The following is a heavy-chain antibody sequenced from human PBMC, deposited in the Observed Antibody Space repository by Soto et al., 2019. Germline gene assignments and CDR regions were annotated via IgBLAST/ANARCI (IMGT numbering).Heavy chain of an antibody. CDR3: ARRGEDIVATKDYYYYYGMDV. V-gene: IGHV4-39*01. Sequence: SETLSLTCTVSGGSISSSSYYWGWIRQPPGKGLEWIGSIYYSGSTYYNPSLKSRVTISVDTSKNQFSLKLSSVTAADTAVYYCARRGEDIVATKDYYYYYGMDVWGQGTTVTVSS. J-gene: IGHJ6*02. D-gene: IGHD5-12*01. CDR2: IYYSGST. CDR1: GGSISSSSYY.